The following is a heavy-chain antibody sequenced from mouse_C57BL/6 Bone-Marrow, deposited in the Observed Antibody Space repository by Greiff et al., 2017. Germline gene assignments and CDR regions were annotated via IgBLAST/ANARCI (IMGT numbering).Heavy chain of an antibody. J-gene: IGHJ4*01. Sequence: EVKGVESGGGLVKPGGSLKLSCAASGFTFSSYAMYWVRQTPEKRLEWVATISDGGSYTYYPDNVKGRFTISRDNAKNNLYLQMSQLKAEHTAMYYSASEGAGGAMYYWGQGTSVTVAS. CDR2: ISDGGSYT. V-gene: IGHV5-4*03. CDR3: ASEGAGGAMYY. CDR1: GFTFSSYA.